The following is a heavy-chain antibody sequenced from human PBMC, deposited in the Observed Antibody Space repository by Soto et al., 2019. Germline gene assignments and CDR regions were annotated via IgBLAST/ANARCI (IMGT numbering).Heavy chain of an antibody. CDR3: AKVNFFDTPGTFDV. J-gene: IGHJ3*01. V-gene: IGHV3-23*01. D-gene: IGHD2-15*01. CDR2: IAGSGGMT. CDR1: GFTFSSYA. Sequence: HPGGSLRLSCAASGFTFSSYAMTWVRLAPGRGLEWVATIAGSGGMTYYTNSVRGRFTISRDNSKNTVSLQMSSLRAEDTAMYFCAKVNFFDTPGTFDVWGQGTPVTVSS.